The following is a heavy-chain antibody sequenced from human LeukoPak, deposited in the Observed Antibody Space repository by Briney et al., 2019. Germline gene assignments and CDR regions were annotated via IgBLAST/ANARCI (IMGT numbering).Heavy chain of an antibody. V-gene: IGHV3-73*01. J-gene: IGHJ5*02. Sequence: PGGSLKLSCAASGFTFSGSALHWVRQPPGKGLEWLGRIRSKPNIYATAYAASVRGRFTISRDDSKNTTYLQMSGLKTEDTAVYYCTQSVDTALVDFFDPWGQGPLVTVSS. CDR3: TQSVDTALVDFFDP. CDR1: GFTFSGSA. D-gene: IGHD5-18*01. CDR2: IRSKPNIYAT.